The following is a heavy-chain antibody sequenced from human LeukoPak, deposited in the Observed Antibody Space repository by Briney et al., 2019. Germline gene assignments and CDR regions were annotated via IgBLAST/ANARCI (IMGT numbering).Heavy chain of an antibody. D-gene: IGHD5-12*01. V-gene: IGHV3-21*01. Sequence: GGSLRLSCAASGFTFSSYSMDWVRQAPGKGLEWFSSISSSSSYIYYADSVKGRFTISRDNAKNSLYLQMNSLRAEDTAVYYCARGAAGYSGYDLVTYYFDYWGQGTLVTVSS. CDR1: GFTFSSYS. CDR2: ISSSSSYI. J-gene: IGHJ4*02. CDR3: ARGAAGYSGYDLVTYYFDY.